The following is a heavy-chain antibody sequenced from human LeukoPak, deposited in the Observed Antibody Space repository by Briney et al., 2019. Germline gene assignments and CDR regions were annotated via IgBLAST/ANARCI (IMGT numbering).Heavy chain of an antibody. J-gene: IGHJ6*02. V-gene: IGHV4-59*01. CDR2: IYYSGST. CDR1: GVSISSYY. D-gene: IGHD6-19*01. CDR3: ARDRGSGWYGKYYYYGMDV. Sequence: SETLSLTCTVSGVSISSYYWSWIRQPPGKGLDWIGYIYYSGSTNYNPSLKSRVTISVDTSKSQFSLKLSSVTAADTAVYYCARDRGSGWYGKYYYYGMDVWGQGNTVTVSS.